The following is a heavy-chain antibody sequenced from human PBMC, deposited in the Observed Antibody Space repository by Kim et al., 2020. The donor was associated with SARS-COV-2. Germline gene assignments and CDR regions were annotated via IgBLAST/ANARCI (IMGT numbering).Heavy chain of an antibody. D-gene: IGHD3-10*01. CDR2: IYYSGST. J-gene: IGHJ6*02. V-gene: IGHV4-31*03. CDR3: ARDLYGSGSSWAYGMDV. Sequence: SETLSLTCTVSGGSISSGGYYWSWIRQHPGKGLEWIGYIYYSGSTYYNPSLKSRVTISVDTSKNQFSLKLSSVTAADTAVYYCARDLYGSGSSWAYGMDVWGQGTTVTVSS. CDR1: GGSISSGGYY.